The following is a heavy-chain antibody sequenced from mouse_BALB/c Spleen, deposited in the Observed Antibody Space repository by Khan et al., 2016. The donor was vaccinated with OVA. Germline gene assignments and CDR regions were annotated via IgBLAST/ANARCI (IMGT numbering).Heavy chain of an antibody. D-gene: IGHD2-14*01. V-gene: IGHV2-6-4*01. CDR3: ARAYYRYDGYYAMDY. J-gene: IGHJ4*01. CDR1: GFSLSRYN. Sequence: VKLEESGPGLVAPSQSLSITCTVSGFSLSRYNIHWVRQPPGKGLEWLGMIWGGGGTDYNSTLKSRLSISKHNSKSQVFLKLNSLQADDTAMYYCARAYYRYDGYYAMDYWGQGTSVTVSS. CDR2: IWGGGGT.